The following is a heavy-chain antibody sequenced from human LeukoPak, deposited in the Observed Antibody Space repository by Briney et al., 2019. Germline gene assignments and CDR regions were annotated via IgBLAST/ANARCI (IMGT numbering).Heavy chain of an antibody. CDR3: AKDWGLQGGSYLGPFDY. CDR2: VSDSGGTT. Sequence: GGSLRLSCAGSGFTLNNYAMSWVRQAPGKGLEWVSEVSDSGGTTYYADSVKGRFTVSRDNPKNTVYLQMNSLRAEDTALYYCAKDWGLQGGSYLGPFDYWGQGTLVTVSS. CDR1: GFTLNNYA. J-gene: IGHJ4*02. V-gene: IGHV3-23*01. D-gene: IGHD1-26*01.